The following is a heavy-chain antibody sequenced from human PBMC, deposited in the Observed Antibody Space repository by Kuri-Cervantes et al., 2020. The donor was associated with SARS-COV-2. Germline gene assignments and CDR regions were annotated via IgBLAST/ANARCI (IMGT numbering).Heavy chain of an antibody. CDR2: ISYDGSNK. D-gene: IGHD6-19*01. CDR1: GFTFSSYV. Sequence: LSLTCAASGFTFSSYVMHWVRQAPGKGLEWVAVISYDGSNKYYADSVKGRFTISRDNSKNTLYLQMNSLRAEDTAVYYCARAAWGSAGTHYYYYGMDVWGQGTTVTVSS. CDR3: ARAAWGSAGTHYYYYGMDV. V-gene: IGHV3-30-3*01. J-gene: IGHJ6*02.